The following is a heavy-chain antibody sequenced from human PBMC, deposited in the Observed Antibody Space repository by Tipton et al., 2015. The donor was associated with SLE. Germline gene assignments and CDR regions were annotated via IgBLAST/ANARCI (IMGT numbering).Heavy chain of an antibody. CDR3: ARHFLEVIKVFGVVRHRMNWFDP. Sequence: QLVQSGAKVKKPGASVKVSCKASGFTLTDYDINWVRQTKGQGLEWMGWMNPSGNTNYEEKFQGRVTMTRDTSINTAYMELSSLRSDDTAVYFCARHFLEVIKVFGVVRHRMNWFDPWGQGTLVTVSA. D-gene: IGHD3-3*01. CDR2: MNPSGNT. V-gene: IGHV1-8*01. CDR1: GFTLTDYD. J-gene: IGHJ5*02.